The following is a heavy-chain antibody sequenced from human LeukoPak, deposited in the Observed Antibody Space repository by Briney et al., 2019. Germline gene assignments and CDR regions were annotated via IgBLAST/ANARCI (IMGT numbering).Heavy chain of an antibody. CDR3: ARESITGTSDYFDY. CDR1: GFTFSDYY. D-gene: IGHD1-20*01. J-gene: IGHJ4*02. CDR2: ISSSGSTI. V-gene: IGHV3-11*01. Sequence: GESLRLSCAASGFTFSDYYMSWIRQAPGKGLEWVSYISSSGSTIYYADSVKGRFTISRDNAKNSLYLQMNSLRAEDTAVYYCARESITGTSDYFDYWGQGTLVTVSS.